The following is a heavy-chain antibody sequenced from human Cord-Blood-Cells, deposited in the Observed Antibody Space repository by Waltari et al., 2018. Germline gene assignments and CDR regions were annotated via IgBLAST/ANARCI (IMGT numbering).Heavy chain of an antibody. D-gene: IGHD6-13*01. Sequence: QVQLQQWGAGLLKRSETLSLTCAVYGVSFSGYYWSWIRQSPGKGLEWIGEINHSGGTNYNPSLKSRVTISVDTSKNQFSLKLSSVTAADTAVYYCARGGIFRIAAAGEYFQHWGQGTLVTVSS. CDR2: INHSGGT. CDR3: ARGGIFRIAAAGEYFQH. V-gene: IGHV4-34*01. CDR1: GVSFSGYY. J-gene: IGHJ1*01.